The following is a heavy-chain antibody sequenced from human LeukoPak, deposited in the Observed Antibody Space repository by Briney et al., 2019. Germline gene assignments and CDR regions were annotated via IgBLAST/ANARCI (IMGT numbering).Heavy chain of an antibody. Sequence: SETLSLTCTVSGGSISSSGYHWGWIRQPPGKGLEWIGSLDYSGSTYYNPSLKSRVTISVDTSENQFSLKLNSVTAADTAVYYCARQRRDYVWGSYRIDYWGQGTQVTVSS. CDR3: ARQRRDYVWGSYRIDY. V-gene: IGHV4-39*01. CDR2: LDYSGST. J-gene: IGHJ4*02. CDR1: GGSISSSGYH. D-gene: IGHD3-16*02.